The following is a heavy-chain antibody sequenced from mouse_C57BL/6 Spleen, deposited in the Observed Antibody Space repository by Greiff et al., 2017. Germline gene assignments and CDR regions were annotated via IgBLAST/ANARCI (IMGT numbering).Heavy chain of an antibody. D-gene: IGHD1-1*01. Sequence: QVQLQQSGTELVKPGASVKLSCKASGYTFTSYWMHWVKQRPGQGLEWIGNINPSNGGTNYNEKFKSKATLTVDKSSSTAYMQLSSLTSEDSAVYYGASRRDYDGTRYFDVWGTGTTVTVSS. CDR1: GYTFTSYW. CDR3: ASRRDYDGTRYFDV. V-gene: IGHV1-53*01. J-gene: IGHJ1*03. CDR2: INPSNGGT.